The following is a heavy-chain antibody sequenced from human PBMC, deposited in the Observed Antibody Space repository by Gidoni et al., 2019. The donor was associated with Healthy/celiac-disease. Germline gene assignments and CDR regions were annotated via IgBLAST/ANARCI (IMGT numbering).Heavy chain of an antibody. CDR2: IYYSGST. Sequence: QVQLLESGPGLVKPSETLSLTCTVSGCPISSYYWSWIRQPPGKGLEWIGYIYYSGSTNYNPSLKSRVTISVDTSKNQFSLKLSSVTAADTAVYYCARDAASYYDSSGYYNWFDPWGQGTLVTVSS. D-gene: IGHD3-22*01. CDR3: ARDAASYYDSSGYYNWFDP. CDR1: GCPISSYY. V-gene: IGHV4-59*01. J-gene: IGHJ5*02.